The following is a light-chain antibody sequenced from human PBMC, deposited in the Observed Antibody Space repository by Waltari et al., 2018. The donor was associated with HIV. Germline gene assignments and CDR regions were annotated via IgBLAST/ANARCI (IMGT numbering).Light chain of an antibody. CDR3: QQSYSSPPT. J-gene: IGKJ1*01. CDR2: TAS. Sequence: DIQMTQSPSSLSASVGDRVTITCLASQNIRSNLNWYQQKPGKAPKLLIYTASSLQNRVPSRFSGSGSGTDFTLTISNLQPEDFATYHCQQSYSSPPTFGQGTNVEIK. V-gene: IGKV1-39*01. CDR1: QNIRSN.